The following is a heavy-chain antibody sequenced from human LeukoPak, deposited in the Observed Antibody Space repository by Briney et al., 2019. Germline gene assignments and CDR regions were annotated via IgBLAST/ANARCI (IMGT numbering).Heavy chain of an antibody. CDR3: AKFLDYDFWSGYPTFDY. V-gene: IGHV3-7*03. J-gene: IGHJ4*02. CDR2: IKQDGSDK. CDR1: GFTFSSYW. D-gene: IGHD3-3*01. Sequence: GGPLRLSCAASGFTFSSYWMGWVRQAPGKGLEWVANIKQDGSDKYYVDSVKGRFTISRDNSKNTLHLQMNSLRAEDTAVYYCAKFLDYDFWSGYPTFDYWGQGTLVTVSS.